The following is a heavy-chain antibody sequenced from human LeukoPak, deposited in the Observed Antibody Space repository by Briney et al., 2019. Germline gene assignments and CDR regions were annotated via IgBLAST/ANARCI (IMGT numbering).Heavy chain of an antibody. J-gene: IGHJ4*02. CDR3: ARQIGYSYGYFDY. D-gene: IGHD5-18*01. Sequence: SETLSLTCTVSGYSISSGYYWGWIRQPPGKGLEWIGTIHHSGSTNYNPSLKSRVTIAVDTSKNQFSLKLSSVTAADTAVYFCARQIGYSYGYFDYWGQGTLVTVSS. CDR2: IHHSGST. CDR1: GYSISSGYY. V-gene: IGHV4-38-2*02.